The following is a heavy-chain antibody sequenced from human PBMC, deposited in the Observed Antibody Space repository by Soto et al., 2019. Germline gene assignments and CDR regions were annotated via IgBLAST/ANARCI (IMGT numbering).Heavy chain of an antibody. CDR2: INHSGST. D-gene: IGHD1-7*01. Sequence: SETLSLTCAVYGGSFSGYYWSWIRQPPGKGLEWIGEINHSGSTNYNPSLKSRVTISVDTSKNQFSLKLSSVTAADTAVYYCARVVRTGTTVYWAQGTLVTVSS. CDR1: GGSFSGYY. V-gene: IGHV4-34*01. J-gene: IGHJ4*02. CDR3: ARVVRTGTTVY.